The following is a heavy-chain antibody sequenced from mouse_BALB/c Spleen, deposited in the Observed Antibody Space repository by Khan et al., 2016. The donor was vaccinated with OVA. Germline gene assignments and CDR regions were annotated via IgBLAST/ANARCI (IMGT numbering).Heavy chain of an antibody. D-gene: IGHD4-1*01. CDR1: GFTFSAYS. J-gene: IGHJ3*01. CDR3: ASHLTGSFAY. V-gene: IGHV5-6*01. CDR2: ISSGADYT. Sequence: EVGLVESGGDLVKPGGSLKLSCAASGFTFSAYSMSWVRQTPDKRLEWVATISSGADYTYYPDGVKGRFTISRDNAKNTLYLQMSSLKSEDTAMYYCASHLTGSFAYWGQGTLVTVSA.